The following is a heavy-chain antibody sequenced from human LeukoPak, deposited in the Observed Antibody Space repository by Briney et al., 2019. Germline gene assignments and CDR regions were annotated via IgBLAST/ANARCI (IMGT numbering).Heavy chain of an antibody. CDR1: GFPFSSYA. J-gene: IGHJ1*01. D-gene: IGHD3-22*01. CDR3: AKLVLDYYDSSGYYSQAEYFQH. V-gene: IGHV3-23*01. Sequence: GGSLRLSCAASGFPFSSYALSWVRQAPGKGLEWVSAISGSGGSTYYADSVKGRFTISRDNSKNTLYLQMNSLRAEDTAVYYCAKLVLDYYDSSGYYSQAEYFQHWGQGTLVTVSS. CDR2: ISGSGGST.